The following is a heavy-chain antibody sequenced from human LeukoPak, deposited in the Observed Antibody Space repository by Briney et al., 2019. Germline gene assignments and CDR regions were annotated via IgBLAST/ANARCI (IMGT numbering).Heavy chain of an antibody. CDR2: IWYDGSNK. D-gene: IGHD6-19*01. CDR3: AVYSSGFDY. V-gene: IGHV3-33*08. CDR1: GFTFTSYS. Sequence: GGSLRLSCAASGFTFTSYSMHWVRQAPGKGLEWVAVIWYDGSNKYYADSVKGRFTISRDNSKNTLYLQMNSLRAEDTAVYYCAVYSSGFDYWGQGTLVTVSS. J-gene: IGHJ4*02.